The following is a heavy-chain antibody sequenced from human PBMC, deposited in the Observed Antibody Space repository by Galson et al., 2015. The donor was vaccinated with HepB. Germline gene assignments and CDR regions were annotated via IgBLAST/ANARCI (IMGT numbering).Heavy chain of an antibody. J-gene: IGHJ3*02. CDR2: IYYTGNT. D-gene: IGHD6-13*01. CDR1: GGSISNYY. V-gene: IGHV4-59*01. CDR3: ARRIAVAPVYAFDI. Sequence: ETLSLTCTVSGGSISNYYWTWIRQPPGKGLEWIGYIYYTGNTNSDPSLKSRVSISVDTSNNQFSLKLSSVTAADTAVYYCARRIAVAPVYAFDIWGQGTVITVSS.